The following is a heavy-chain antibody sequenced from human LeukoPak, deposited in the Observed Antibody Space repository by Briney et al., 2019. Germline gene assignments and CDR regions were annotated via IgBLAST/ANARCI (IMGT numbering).Heavy chain of an antibody. V-gene: IGHV1-24*01. Sequence: GASVKVSCEVSGYTLTELSMHWVRQAPGKGLEWMGGFDPEDGETIYAQKLQGRVTMTTDTSTSTAYMELRSLRSDDTAVYYCARVHRAHLFDYWGQGTLVTVSS. CDR3: ARVHRAHLFDY. CDR2: FDPEDGET. J-gene: IGHJ4*02. CDR1: GYTLTELS.